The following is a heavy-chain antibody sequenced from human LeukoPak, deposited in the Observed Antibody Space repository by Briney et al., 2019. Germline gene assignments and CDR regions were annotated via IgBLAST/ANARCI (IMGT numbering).Heavy chain of an antibody. CDR2: ISSSSSSI. Sequence: PGGSPRLSCAASGFTFNSYSMTWVRQAPGKGLEWVAYISSSSSSIYYADSVRGRFTISRDNAKNSLYLEMNSLRDEDTAVYYCATSRGYDFDYWGQGTLVTVSS. CDR1: GFTFNSYS. V-gene: IGHV3-48*02. CDR3: ATSRGYDFDY. D-gene: IGHD2-15*01. J-gene: IGHJ4*02.